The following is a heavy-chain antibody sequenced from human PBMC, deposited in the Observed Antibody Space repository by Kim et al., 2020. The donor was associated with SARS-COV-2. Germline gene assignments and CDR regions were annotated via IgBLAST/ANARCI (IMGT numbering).Heavy chain of an antibody. J-gene: IGHJ3*02. V-gene: IGHV4-31*03. Sequence: SETLSLTCTVSGGSISSGGYYWSWIRQHPGQGLEWIGYIYYSGSTYYNPSLKSRVTISVDTSKNQFSLKLSPVTAADTAVYYCARNPSSGSSWYGAFDIWGQGTMVAVSS. CDR2: IYYSGST. CDR1: GGSISSGGYY. CDR3: ARNPSSGSSWYGAFDI. D-gene: IGHD6-13*01.